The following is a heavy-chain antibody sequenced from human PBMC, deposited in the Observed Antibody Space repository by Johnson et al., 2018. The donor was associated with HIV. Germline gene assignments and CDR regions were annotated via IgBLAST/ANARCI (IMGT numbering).Heavy chain of an antibody. CDR2: ISYDGSNK. J-gene: IGHJ3*02. Sequence: QVQLVESGGGVVQPGRSLRLSCAASGFTFSSYDMHWVRQAPGKGLDWVAVISYDGSNKYYADSVKGRFTISRDNSKNTLYLQMNRMRAVDTAVYYCASIDALDIWHQGTVITISS. V-gene: IGHV3-30*04. CDR1: GFTFSSYD. CDR3: ASIDALDI.